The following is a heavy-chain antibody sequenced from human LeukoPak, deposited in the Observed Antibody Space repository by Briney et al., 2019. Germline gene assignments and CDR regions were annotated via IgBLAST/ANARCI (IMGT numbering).Heavy chain of an antibody. D-gene: IGHD3-3*01. CDR3: AREAIFGVVYYYYGMGV. CDR2: ISYDGSNK. V-gene: IGHV3-30-3*01. J-gene: IGHJ6*02. Sequence: GGSLRLSCAASGFTFSSYAMHWVRQAPGKGLEWVAVISYDGSNKYYADSVKGRFTISRDNSKNTLYLQMNSLRAEDTAVYYCAREAIFGVVYYYYGMGVWGQGTTVTVSS. CDR1: GFTFSSYA.